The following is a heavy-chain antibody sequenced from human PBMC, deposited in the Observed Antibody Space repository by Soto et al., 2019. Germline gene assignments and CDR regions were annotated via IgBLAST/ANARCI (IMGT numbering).Heavy chain of an antibody. D-gene: IGHD6-19*01. V-gene: IGHV1-69*06. CDR1: GGSFSSYA. CDR3: ARAGPVAGNHAFDI. Sequence: QVQLVQSAAEVKKPGSSVKVSCKASGGSFSSYAISWVRQAPVQGLEWMGGIIPIFGTATYAQKFQGRVTIIADKSTSTAYMELSSLRSEDTAVYYCARAGPVAGNHAFDIWGQGTLVTVSS. J-gene: IGHJ3*02. CDR2: IIPIFGTA.